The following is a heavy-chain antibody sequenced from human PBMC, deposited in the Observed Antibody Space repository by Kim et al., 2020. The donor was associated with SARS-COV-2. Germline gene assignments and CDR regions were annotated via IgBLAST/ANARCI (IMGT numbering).Heavy chain of an antibody. D-gene: IGHD3-10*01. CDR2: ISWDGSGT. CDR1: GFNFIDYT. J-gene: IGHJ4*02. Sequence: GGSLRFTCVASGFNFIDYTIHWVRQAPGKGLEWVSLISWDGSGTYYADSVKGRFTISRDNSKNSLFLQMNSLKTEDTALYYCTKEARGGFHFDSWGQGTLVTVSS. CDR3: TKEARGGFHFDS. V-gene: IGHV3-43*01.